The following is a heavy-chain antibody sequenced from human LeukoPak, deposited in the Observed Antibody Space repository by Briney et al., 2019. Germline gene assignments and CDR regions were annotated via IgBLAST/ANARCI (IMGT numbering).Heavy chain of an antibody. CDR1: GYTFTDYY. D-gene: IGHD2-2*01. J-gene: IGHJ4*02. CDR3: ARANFLYCSSSTCLFDY. Sequence: ASVKVSCKASGYTFTDYYMHWVRQAPGQGFEWMGWINPNDGDTNYAQKFQGRVTMTRDTSISTAHMEVSRLRSDDTVVYYCARANFLYCSSSTCLFDYWGQGTPVIV. CDR2: INPNDGDT. V-gene: IGHV1-2*02.